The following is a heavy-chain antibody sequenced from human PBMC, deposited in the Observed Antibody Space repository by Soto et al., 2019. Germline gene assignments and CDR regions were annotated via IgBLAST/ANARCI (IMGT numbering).Heavy chain of an antibody. CDR3: ARGGGSPFHDHEFDC. D-gene: IGHD6-19*01. CDR1: GVSTSNHY. V-gene: IGHV4-59*11. J-gene: IGHJ4*02. CDR2: IYYRGTT. Sequence: QVHLQESGPGLVRPTETLSLTCSVSGVSTSNHYWSWIRKPPGQGPQWIGCIYYRGTTNYNASLNSRVTISIDTSKNQFSLKLTSVTTADTAVYYCARGGGSPFHDHEFDCWGQGILVTVSS.